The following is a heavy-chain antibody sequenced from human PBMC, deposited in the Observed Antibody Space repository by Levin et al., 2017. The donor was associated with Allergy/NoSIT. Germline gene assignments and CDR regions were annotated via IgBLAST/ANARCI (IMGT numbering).Heavy chain of an antibody. Sequence: SETLSLTCTVSGGSISSYYWSWIRQPPGKGLEWIGYIYYSGSTNYNPSLKSRVTISVDTSKNQFSLKLSSVTAADTAVYYCARELGYDYVWGSYRQGGWFDPWGQGTLVTVSS. CDR2: IYYSGST. J-gene: IGHJ5*02. CDR1: GGSISSYY. CDR3: ARELGYDYVWGSYRQGGWFDP. D-gene: IGHD3-16*02. V-gene: IGHV4-59*01.